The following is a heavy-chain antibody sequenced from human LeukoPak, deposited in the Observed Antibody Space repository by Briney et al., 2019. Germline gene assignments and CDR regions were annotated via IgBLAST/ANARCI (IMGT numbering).Heavy chain of an antibody. D-gene: IGHD3-10*01. CDR1: GYTFTSYY. Sequence: ASVNVSCKASGYTFTSYYMHWVRQAPGQGLEWMGIINPSGGSTSYAQKFQGRVTMTRDTSTSTVYMELSSLRSEDTAVYYCARFLITMVRGVIITPLYGMDVWGQGTTVTVSS. CDR3: ARFLITMVRGVIITPLYGMDV. J-gene: IGHJ6*02. V-gene: IGHV1-46*01. CDR2: INPSGGST.